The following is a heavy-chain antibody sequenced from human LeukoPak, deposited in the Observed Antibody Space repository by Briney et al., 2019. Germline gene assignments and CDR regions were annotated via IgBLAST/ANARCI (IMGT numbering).Heavy chain of an antibody. CDR2: INYSGTT. CDR1: GGSISSTNYY. V-gene: IGHV4-39*01. J-gene: IGHJ4*02. Sequence: SETLSLTCSVSGGSISSTNYYGAWVRQPPEKGLEWIGSINYSGTTYYTSPLRSRLSMSLDTSKHQFSLNLSSVTAADTAVFYCVRLDCSTGTCYFDYWGQGTLVTVSS. CDR3: VRLDCSTGTCYFDY. D-gene: IGHD2-15*01.